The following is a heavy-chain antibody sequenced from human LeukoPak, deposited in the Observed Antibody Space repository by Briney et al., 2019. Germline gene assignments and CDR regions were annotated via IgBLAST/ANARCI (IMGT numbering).Heavy chain of an antibody. CDR2: VDPEDGET. Sequence: ASVKISCKVSGYTFTDYYMHWVQQAPGKGLEWMGLVDPEDGETIYAEKFQGRVTITADTSTDTAYMELSSLRAEDTAVYYCATVAFRSSSYISGIDYWGQGTLVTVSS. J-gene: IGHJ4*02. V-gene: IGHV1-69-2*01. CDR1: GYTFTDYY. D-gene: IGHD6-6*01. CDR3: ATVAFRSSSYISGIDY.